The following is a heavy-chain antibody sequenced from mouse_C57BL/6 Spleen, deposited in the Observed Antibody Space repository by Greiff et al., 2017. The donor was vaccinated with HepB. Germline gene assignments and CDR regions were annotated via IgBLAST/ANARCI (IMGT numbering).Heavy chain of an antibody. CDR2: IHPNSGST. D-gene: IGHD2-4*01. CDR1: GYTFTSYW. J-gene: IGHJ3*01. CDR3: PYDYDGGLAY. V-gene: IGHV1-64*01. Sequence: VQLQQPGAELVKPGASVKLSCKASGYTFTSYWMHWVKQRPGQGLEWIGMIHPNSGSTNYNEKFKSKATLTVDKSSSTAYMQLSSLTSEDSAVYYCPYDYDGGLAYWGQGTLVTVSA.